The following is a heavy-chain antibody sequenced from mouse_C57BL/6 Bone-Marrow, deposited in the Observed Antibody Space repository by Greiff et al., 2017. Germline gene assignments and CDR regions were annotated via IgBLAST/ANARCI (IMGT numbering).Heavy chain of an antibody. Sequence: QVQLQQPGAELVKPGASVKLSCKASGYTFTSYWMQWVKQRPGQGLEWIGEIDPSDSYTNYNQKFKGKATLTVDTSSSTAYMQLSSLTSEDSAVYYCARSSVDYWGQGTLVTVSA. V-gene: IGHV1-50*01. CDR3: ARSSVDY. CDR2: IDPSDSYT. CDR1: GYTFTSYW. J-gene: IGHJ3*01.